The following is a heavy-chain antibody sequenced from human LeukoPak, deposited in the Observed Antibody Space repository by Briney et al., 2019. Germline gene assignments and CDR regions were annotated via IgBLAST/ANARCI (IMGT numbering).Heavy chain of an antibody. V-gene: IGHV4-39*02. Sequence: SETLSLTCTVSGGSISSSSYYWGWIRQPPGTGLEWIGSIYYSGSTYYNPSLKSRVTISVDTSKNQFSLKLSSVTAADTAVYYCAREGPDYYDSSGYFDYWGQGTLVTVSS. D-gene: IGHD3-22*01. J-gene: IGHJ4*02. CDR1: GGSISSSSYY. CDR3: AREGPDYYDSSGYFDY. CDR2: IYYSGST.